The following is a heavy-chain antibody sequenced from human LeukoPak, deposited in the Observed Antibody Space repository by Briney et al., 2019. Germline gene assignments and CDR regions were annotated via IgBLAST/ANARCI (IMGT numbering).Heavy chain of an antibody. CDR1: GYPFTGYY. V-gene: IGHV1-2*02. D-gene: IGHD6-19*01. CDR2: INPNSGGT. Sequence: GESLQISCKASGYPFTGYYMHWVRQAPGQGLEWMGWINPNSGGTNYAQKFQGRVTMTRDTSMSTAYMELSRLRSDDTAVYYCARAYSSGWYPTWRVYYYKYVDVWGKGTTVTISS. CDR3: ARAYSSGWYPTWRVYYYKYVDV. J-gene: IGHJ6*03.